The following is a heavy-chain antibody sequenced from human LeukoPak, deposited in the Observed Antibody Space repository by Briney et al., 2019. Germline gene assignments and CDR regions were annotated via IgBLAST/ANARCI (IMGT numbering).Heavy chain of an antibody. D-gene: IGHD2-15*01. Sequence: GGSLRLSCAASGFTFSTYGMSWVRQAPGKGLEWVSAVRGSGSDTYYADSVKGRFTISRDNSKNTVYLQMNSLRAGDTAIYYCARDCGGGSCYGPYDAFDIWGQGTMVTVSS. CDR3: ARDCGGGSCYGPYDAFDI. CDR2: VRGSGSDT. CDR1: GFTFSTYG. V-gene: IGHV3-23*01. J-gene: IGHJ3*02.